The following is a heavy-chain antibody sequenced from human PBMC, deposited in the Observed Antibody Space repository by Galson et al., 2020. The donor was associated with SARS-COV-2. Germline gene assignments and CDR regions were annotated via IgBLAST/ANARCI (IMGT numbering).Heavy chain of an antibody. CDR2: INHSGST. J-gene: IGHJ2*01. D-gene: IGHD3-9*01. CDR1: GGSFSGYY. Sequence: SETLSLTCAVYGGSFSGYYWSWIRQPPGKGLEWIGEINHSGSTNYNPSLKSRVTISVDTSKNQFSLKLSSVTAADTAVYYCARASVYYDILTGYYNDPRDSKYWYFDLWGRGTLVTVSS. CDR3: ARASVYYDILTGYYNDPRDSKYWYFDL. V-gene: IGHV4-34*01.